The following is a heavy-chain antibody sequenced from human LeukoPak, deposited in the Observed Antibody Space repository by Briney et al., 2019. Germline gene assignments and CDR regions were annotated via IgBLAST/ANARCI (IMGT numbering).Heavy chain of an antibody. J-gene: IGHJ4*02. CDR3: ARDHRYCSGGSCYDRSDY. CDR2: ISSSGSTI. V-gene: IGHV3-48*03. Sequence: AGSLRLSCAASGFTFSSYEMNWVRQAPGKGLEWVSYISSSGSTIYYADSVKGRFTISRDNAKNSLYLQMNSLRAEDTAVYYCARDHRYCSGGSCYDRSDYWGQGTLVTVSS. D-gene: IGHD2-15*01. CDR1: GFTFSSYE.